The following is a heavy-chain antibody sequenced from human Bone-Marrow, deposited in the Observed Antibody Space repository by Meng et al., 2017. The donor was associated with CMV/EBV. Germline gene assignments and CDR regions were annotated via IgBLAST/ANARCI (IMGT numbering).Heavy chain of an antibody. Sequence: ASVKVSCKASGYTYTGYYFHWVRQAPVQGLEWMGWINPKSGATKYAQKFQGRVTMTRDTSLSTAYMDLSSLTSDDTALYYCVPYSYDQGLFDYWGQGTLVTVSS. V-gene: IGHV1-2*02. J-gene: IGHJ4*02. CDR3: VPYSYDQGLFDY. CDR1: GYTYTGYY. CDR2: INPKSGAT. D-gene: IGHD3-22*01.